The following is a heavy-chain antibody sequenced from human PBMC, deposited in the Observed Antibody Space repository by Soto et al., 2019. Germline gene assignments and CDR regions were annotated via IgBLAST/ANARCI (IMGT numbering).Heavy chain of an antibody. D-gene: IGHD2-2*01. CDR1: GGTFSSYA. CDR3: ARDKRGAVPAKYGMDV. CDR2: IIPIFGTA. Sequence: SVKVSCKASGGTFSSYAISWVRQAPGQGLEWMGGIIPIFGTANYAQKFQGRVTITADESTSTAYMELSSLRSEDTAVYYCARDKRGAVPAKYGMDVWGQGTPVTVSS. V-gene: IGHV1-69*13. J-gene: IGHJ6*02.